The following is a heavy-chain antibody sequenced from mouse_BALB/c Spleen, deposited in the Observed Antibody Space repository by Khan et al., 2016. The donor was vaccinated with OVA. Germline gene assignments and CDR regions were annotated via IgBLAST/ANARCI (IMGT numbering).Heavy chain of an antibody. D-gene: IGHD1-1*01. J-gene: IGHJ3*01. CDR1: GFTFSTYG. V-gene: IGHV5-6*01. Sequence: EVELVESGGDLVKPGGSLKLSCAASGFTFSTYGMSWVRQTPDNRLEWVATVSTGGSYTYYPDSVKGRFTFSRDNAKNTLYLQISSLKSEDTAMFYCARLAYYYDSEGFAYWGQGTLVTVSA. CDR2: VSTGGSYT. CDR3: ARLAYYYDSEGFAY.